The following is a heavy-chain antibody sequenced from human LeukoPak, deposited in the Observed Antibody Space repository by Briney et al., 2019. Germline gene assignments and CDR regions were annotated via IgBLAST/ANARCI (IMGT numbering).Heavy chain of an antibody. J-gene: IGHJ4*02. V-gene: IGHV4-39*07. CDR1: GGSIISSSYY. CDR3: ARCKRSRYGAHDY. Sequence: SETLSLTCTVSGGSIISSSYYWGWIRQPPGKGLEWIGSIYYSGNTDYNPSLKSRVTISVDTSKNQFSLKLSSVTAADTAVYYCARCKRSRYGAHDYWGQGTLVTVSS. D-gene: IGHD4-17*01. CDR2: IYYSGNT.